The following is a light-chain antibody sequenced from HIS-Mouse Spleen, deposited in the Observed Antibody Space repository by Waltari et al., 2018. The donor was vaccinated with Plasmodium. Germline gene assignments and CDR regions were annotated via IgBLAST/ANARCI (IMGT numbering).Light chain of an antibody. CDR2: GAS. J-gene: IGKJ2*01. CDR1: QRVSSSY. Sequence: EIVLTQSPGTLSLSPEDRATLSCRASQRVSSSYLAWYQQKPGQAPRLLIYGASSRATGIPDRFSGSGSGTDFTLTISRLEPEDFAVYYCQQYGSSPYTFGQGTKLEIK. CDR3: QQYGSSPYT. V-gene: IGKV3-20*01.